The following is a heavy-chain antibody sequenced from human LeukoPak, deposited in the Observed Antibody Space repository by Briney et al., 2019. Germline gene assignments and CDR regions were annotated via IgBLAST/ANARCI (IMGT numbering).Heavy chain of an antibody. CDR1: GFTFSSYA. D-gene: IGHD3-22*01. V-gene: IGHV3-30-3*01. J-gene: IGHJ4*02. CDR2: ISYDGSNK. CDR3: ARFGPTYYYDRSGYLADVARYYFDY. Sequence: PGRSLRLSCAASGFTFSSYAMHWVRQAPGKGLEWVAVISYDGSNKYYADSVKGRFTISRDNSKNTLYLQMNSLRAEDTAVYYCARFGPTYYYDRSGYLADVARYYFDYWGQGTLVTVSS.